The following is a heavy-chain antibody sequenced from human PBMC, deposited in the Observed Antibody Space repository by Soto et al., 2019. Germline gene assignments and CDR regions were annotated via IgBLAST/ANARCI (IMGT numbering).Heavy chain of an antibody. D-gene: IGHD3-22*01. V-gene: IGHV3-11*01. CDR3: TRSYYDTSGYTDY. CDR2: ISESGTTI. Sequence: QVHLVESGGGLVKPGGSLRLSCATSGFAFSAYYMSWIRQAPGKGLEWLSYISESGTTIYYADSVKGRFTMSRDNAKNSLYLQMNSLRAEDTAVYYCTRSYYDTSGYTDYWGQGTLVTVSS. CDR1: GFAFSAYY. J-gene: IGHJ4*02.